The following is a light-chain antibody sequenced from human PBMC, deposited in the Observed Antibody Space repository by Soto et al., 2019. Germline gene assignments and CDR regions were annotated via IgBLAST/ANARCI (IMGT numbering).Light chain of an antibody. Sequence: SSELTQPPSVSETPGKTATITCGGSDIGSKSVNWYQQKPGQAPVLIMFYDRVRPSGIPARFSGSNSGNTATLTISGVEVGDEADYYCQVWDTTSDPEGVFGGGTKLTVL. J-gene: IGLJ3*02. V-gene: IGLV3-21*04. CDR1: DIGSKS. CDR3: QVWDTTSDPEGV. CDR2: YDR.